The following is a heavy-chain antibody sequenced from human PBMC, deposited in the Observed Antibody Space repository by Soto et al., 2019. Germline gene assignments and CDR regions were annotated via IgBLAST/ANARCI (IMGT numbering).Heavy chain of an antibody. D-gene: IGHD1-26*01. CDR2: IHRDGVT. V-gene: IGHV4-4*02. J-gene: IGHJ4*02. CDR1: GGSTSSSDW. Sequence: QVHLQESGPGLVKPSETLSLTCAISGGSTSSSDWWTWVRQTPGEGLEWIGEIHRDGVTNYNSSRKSRLTISLAQATNTFSLSLTSVTAADAAVYFCAGRPEIHPRWGQGILVPVS. CDR3: AGRPEIHPR.